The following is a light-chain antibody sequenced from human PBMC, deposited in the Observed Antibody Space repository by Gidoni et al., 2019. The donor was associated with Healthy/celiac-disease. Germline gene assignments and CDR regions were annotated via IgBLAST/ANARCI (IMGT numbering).Light chain of an antibody. CDR1: QSVLYSSNNKNY. CDR3: QQYYSTPCT. V-gene: IGKV4-1*01. CDR2: WAS. Sequence: DIVMTQSPDSLAVSLGERATINCKSSQSVLYSSNNKNYLAWYQQKPGQPPKLLIYWASTRESGVPDRFSGSGSGTDFTLTISSLQAEDVAVYYCQQYYSTPCTFGHGTKVEIK. J-gene: IGKJ3*01.